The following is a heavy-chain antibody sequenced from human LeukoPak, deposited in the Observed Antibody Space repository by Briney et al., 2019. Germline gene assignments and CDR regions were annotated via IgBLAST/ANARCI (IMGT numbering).Heavy chain of an antibody. Sequence: SETLSLTCAVYGGSFSGYYWSWIRQPPGKGLEWIGEINHSGSTNYNPSLKSRVTISVDTSKNQFSLKLSSVTAADTAVYYCARGSTVTKGRYYYYYMDVWGKGTTVTVSS. J-gene: IGHJ6*03. CDR2: INHSGST. CDR3: ARGSTVTKGRYYYYYMDV. CDR1: GGSFSGYY. D-gene: IGHD4-17*01. V-gene: IGHV4-34*01.